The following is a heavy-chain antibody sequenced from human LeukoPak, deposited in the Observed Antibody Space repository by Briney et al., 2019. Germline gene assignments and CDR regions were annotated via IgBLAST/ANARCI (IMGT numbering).Heavy chain of an antibody. J-gene: IGHJ4*02. D-gene: IGHD6-19*01. CDR3: ARRGYRSSGWQT. Sequence: PSENLSPTCAVYGGSFSGYYWSWIRQPPGKGLEWIGEINHSGSTNYNPSLKSRVTISVDTSKNQFSLRLSSLTAADTAVYYCARRGYRSSGWQTWGQGTLVTVSS. V-gene: IGHV4-34*01. CDR1: GGSFSGYY. CDR2: INHSGST.